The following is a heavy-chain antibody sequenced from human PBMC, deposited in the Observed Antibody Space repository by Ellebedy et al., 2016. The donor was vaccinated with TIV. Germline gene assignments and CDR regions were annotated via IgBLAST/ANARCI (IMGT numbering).Heavy chain of an antibody. Sequence: GESLKISCAASGFRFNSYAMHWVRQAPGKGLEWVAVLRYDGSNKYYVDSVKGRFIISRDNSKNTLYLQMNSLRVEDTAVYYCVSEPSSGNFWGQGTLVSVSS. J-gene: IGHJ4*02. CDR3: VSEPSSGNF. CDR2: LRYDGSNK. D-gene: IGHD3-10*01. CDR1: GFRFNSYA. V-gene: IGHV3-33*08.